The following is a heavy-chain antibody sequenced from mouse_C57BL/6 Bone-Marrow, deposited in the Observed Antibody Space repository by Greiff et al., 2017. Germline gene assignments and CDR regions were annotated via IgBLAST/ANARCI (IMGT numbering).Heavy chain of an antibody. D-gene: IGHD4-1*01. CDR1: GFNIKDDY. J-gene: IGHJ2*01. V-gene: IGHV14-4*01. CDR3: AVLGNFDY. CDR2: IDPENGDT. Sequence: VQLQQSGAELVRPGASVKLSCTASGFNIKDDYMHWVKQRPEQGLEWIGWIDPENGDTEYASKFQGKATITADTSSNTAYMQLSSLTSEDSAVYYCAVLGNFDYWGQGTTLTVSS.